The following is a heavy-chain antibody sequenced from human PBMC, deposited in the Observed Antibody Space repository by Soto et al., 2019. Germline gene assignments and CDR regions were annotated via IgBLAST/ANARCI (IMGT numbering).Heavy chain of an antibody. CDR3: ARIGGGPKGGAFDI. D-gene: IGHD2-15*01. Sequence: SETLSLTCTVSGGSISSSSYYWGWIRQPPGKGLEWIGSMYYSGSTYYNPSLKSRVAISVDTSKNQFSLKLTSVTAADTAVYYCARIGGGPKGGAFDIWGQGTMVTVSS. V-gene: IGHV4-39*01. CDR1: GGSISSSSYY. CDR2: MYYSGST. J-gene: IGHJ3*02.